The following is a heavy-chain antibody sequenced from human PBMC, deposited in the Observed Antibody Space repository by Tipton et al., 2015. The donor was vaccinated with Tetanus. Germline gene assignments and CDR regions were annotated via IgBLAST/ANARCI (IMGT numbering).Heavy chain of an antibody. Sequence: TLSLTCTISGGSFGNFYWAWIRQPPGRGLEWIGYIYYSGSTNHDPSLKSRVTISLDTSKNQFSLKMSSVTAADTAMYYCARVWFGDLFGVGAFDIWGQGTMVTVSS. CDR2: IYYSGST. J-gene: IGHJ3*02. CDR1: GGSFGNFY. V-gene: IGHV4-59*01. D-gene: IGHD3-10*01. CDR3: ARVWFGDLFGVGAFDI.